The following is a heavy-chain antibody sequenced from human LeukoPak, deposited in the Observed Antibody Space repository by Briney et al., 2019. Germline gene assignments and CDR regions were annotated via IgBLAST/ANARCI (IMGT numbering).Heavy chain of an antibody. Sequence: ASVKVSCKASGYTFTGYYMHWVRQAPGQGLEWMGWINPNSGGTNYAQKFQGRVTMTRDTSISTAYMELSRLRSDDTAVYYCARDSMIVENNAQDFGYWGQGTLVTVSS. CDR2: INPNSGGT. D-gene: IGHD3-22*01. CDR1: GYTFTGYY. J-gene: IGHJ4*02. CDR3: ARDSMIVENNAQDFGY. V-gene: IGHV1-2*02.